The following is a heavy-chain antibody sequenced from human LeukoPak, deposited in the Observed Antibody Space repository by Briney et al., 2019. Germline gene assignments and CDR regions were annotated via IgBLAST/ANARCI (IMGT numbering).Heavy chain of an antibody. CDR2: IRYDGSNK. V-gene: IGHV3-30*02. D-gene: IGHD2-15*01. CDR1: GFTFSSYG. Sequence: GGSLRLSCAASGFTFSSYGMHWVRQAPGKGLEWVAFIRYDGSNKYYADSVKGRFTISRDNSRNTLYLQMNSLRPEDTAVYYCARGRGYCSGGSCWESYSDYWGQGTLVTVSS. CDR3: ARGRGYCSGGSCWESYSDY. J-gene: IGHJ4*02.